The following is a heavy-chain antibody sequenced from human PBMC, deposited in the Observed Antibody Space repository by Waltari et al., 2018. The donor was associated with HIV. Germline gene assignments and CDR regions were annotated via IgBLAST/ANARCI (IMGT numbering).Heavy chain of an antibody. CDR1: GYTLINFD. CDR3: ARNSSGKGNRYFYYGLDV. J-gene: IGHJ6*02. V-gene: IGHV1-8*02. CDR2: RNPNSEKP. D-gene: IGHD3-22*01. Sequence: QVHLVQSGPEVKRPGASVKISCKAYGYTLINFDVNWVRQAAGQGPEGVGGRNPNSEKPASPNIFEDRFTRTRDVSTDTAYMEMSGLTPEDTAIYYCARNSSGKGNRYFYYGLDVWGQGTPVTV.